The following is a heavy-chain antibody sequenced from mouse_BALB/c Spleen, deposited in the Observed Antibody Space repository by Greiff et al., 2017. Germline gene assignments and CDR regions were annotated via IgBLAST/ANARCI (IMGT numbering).Heavy chain of an antibody. J-gene: IGHJ3*01. CDR1: GYSITSGYY. V-gene: IGHV3-6*02. CDR3: ASEMRPLPLAY. CDR2: ISYDGSN. Sequence: EVKLEESGPGLVKPSQSLSLTCSVTGYSITSGYYWNWIRQFPGNKLEWMGYISYDGSNNYNPSLKNRISITRDTSKNQFFLKLNSVTTEDTATYYCASEMRPLPLAYWGQGTLVTVSA.